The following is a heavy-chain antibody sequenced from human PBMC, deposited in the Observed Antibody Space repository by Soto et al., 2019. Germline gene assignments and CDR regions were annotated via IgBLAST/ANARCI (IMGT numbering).Heavy chain of an antibody. CDR2: IYHSGST. CDR1: GGSITSGDNY. D-gene: IGHD1-1*01. J-gene: IGHJ5*02. CDR3: ASLRVVPERYNWFDP. Sequence: TLSLTCTVSGGSITSGDNYWSWIRQPPGKGLEWIGSIYHSGSTYYNPSLKSRVTISVDTSKNQFSLKLSSVTAADTAVYYCASLRVVPERYNWFDPWGQGTLVTVSS. V-gene: IGHV4-30-4*01.